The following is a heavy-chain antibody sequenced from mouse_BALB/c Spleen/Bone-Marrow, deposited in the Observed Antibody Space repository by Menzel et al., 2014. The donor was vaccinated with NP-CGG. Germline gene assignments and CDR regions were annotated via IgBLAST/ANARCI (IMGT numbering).Heavy chain of an antibody. J-gene: IGHJ2*01. CDR1: GFTFSNYW. Sequence: EVQRVESGGGLVQPGGSMKLSCVASGFTFSNYWMNWVRQSPEKGLEWVAEIRLKSNNYATHYAESVKGIFTISRDDSKRSVYLQMNNLRAEDTSIYNCTRRGYGNDYWGQGTTLTVSS. D-gene: IGHD2-10*02. CDR2: IRLKSNNYAT. CDR3: TRRGYGNDY. V-gene: IGHV6-6*02.